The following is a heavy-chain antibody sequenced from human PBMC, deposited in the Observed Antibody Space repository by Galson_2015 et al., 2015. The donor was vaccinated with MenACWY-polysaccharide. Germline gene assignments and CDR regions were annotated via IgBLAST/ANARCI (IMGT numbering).Heavy chain of an antibody. D-gene: IGHD3-16*01. CDR1: GFTFNKCR. V-gene: IGHV3-23*01. CDR3: AKGWADGQDYFDY. J-gene: IGHJ4*02. CDR2: IGGSGDKT. Sequence: SLRLSCAASGFTFNKCRMSWVRQTPGKGLEWVAAIGGSGDKTAYVDSVKGRFTLSRDNSRKTLSLQMNNLRVEDTAVYYCAKGWADGQDYFDYWGQGSLVTVSS.